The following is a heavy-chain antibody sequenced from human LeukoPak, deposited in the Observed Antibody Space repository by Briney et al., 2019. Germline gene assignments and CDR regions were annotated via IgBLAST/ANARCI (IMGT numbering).Heavy chain of an antibody. J-gene: IGHJ4*02. Sequence: GGSLRLSCSVSGFTFSSHAMHWVRQAPGKGLEWVAVISYDGSNKYYADSVKGRFAISRDNSKNTLYLQMNSLRAEDTAVYYCARDLDQLYYFDYWGQGTLVTVSS. V-gene: IGHV3-30*09. CDR1: GFTFSSHA. D-gene: IGHD1-1*01. CDR3: ARDLDQLYYFDY. CDR2: ISYDGSNK.